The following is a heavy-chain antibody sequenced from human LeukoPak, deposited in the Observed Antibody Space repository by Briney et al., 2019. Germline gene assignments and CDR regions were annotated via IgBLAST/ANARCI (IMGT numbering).Heavy chain of an antibody. D-gene: IGHD3-22*01. V-gene: IGHV1-69*13. Sequence: SVKVSCKASGGTFSSYAISWVRQAPGQGLEWMGGIIPIFGTANYAQKFQGRVTITADASTSTAYMELSSLRSEDTAVYYCARVRYYDSSGYYSLDYWGQGTLVTVSS. CDR2: IIPIFGTA. CDR1: GGTFSSYA. J-gene: IGHJ4*02. CDR3: ARVRYYDSSGYYSLDY.